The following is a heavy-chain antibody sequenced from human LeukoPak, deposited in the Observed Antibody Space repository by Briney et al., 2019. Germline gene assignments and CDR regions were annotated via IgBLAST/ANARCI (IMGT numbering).Heavy chain of an antibody. CDR1: GGSISSGSYY. J-gene: IGHJ3*01. V-gene: IGHV4-61*02. D-gene: IGHD1-26*01. CDR3: ARFRPQEWELRTNDFDV. Sequence: PSETLSLTCTVSGGSISSGSYYWSWIRQPAGKGLEWIGRIYTSGSTNYNPSLKSRVTISVDTSKNQFSLKLSSVTAADTAVYYCARFRPQEWELRTNDFDVWGQGTMVTVSS. CDR2: IYTSGST.